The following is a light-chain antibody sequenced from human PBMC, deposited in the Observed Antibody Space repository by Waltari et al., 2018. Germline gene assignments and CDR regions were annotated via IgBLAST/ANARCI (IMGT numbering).Light chain of an antibody. V-gene: IGKV3-15*01. CDR1: QSISTN. Sequence: EIVMTQSPATLSVSPGERATLSCRASQSISTNLAWYQQKPGQAPRLLISGASTRATGIPGRFSGSGSGTEFTLTISSLQSEDFAIYYCQQYNNWLPYTFGQGTKLRSN. J-gene: IGKJ2*01. CDR3: QQYNNWLPYT. CDR2: GAS.